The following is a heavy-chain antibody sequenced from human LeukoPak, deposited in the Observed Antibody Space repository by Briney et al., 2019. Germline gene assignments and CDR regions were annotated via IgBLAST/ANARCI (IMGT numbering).Heavy chain of an antibody. Sequence: SETLSLTCTVSGGSISSSSYYWGWIRQPPGKGLEWIGSIYYSESTYYNPSLKSRVTISVDTSKNQFSLKLSSVTAADTAVYYCARLIRYCSSTSCHDYWGQGTLVTVSS. CDR1: GGSISSSSYY. CDR3: ARLIRYCSSTSCHDY. J-gene: IGHJ4*02. V-gene: IGHV4-39*01. D-gene: IGHD2-2*01. CDR2: IYYSEST.